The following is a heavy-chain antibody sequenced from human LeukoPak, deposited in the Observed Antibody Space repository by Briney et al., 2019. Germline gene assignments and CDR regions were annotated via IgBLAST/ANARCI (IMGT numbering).Heavy chain of an antibody. J-gene: IGHJ6*03. D-gene: IGHD4-17*01. CDR1: GFTFSSYA. CDR2: ISGSGGST. V-gene: IGHV3-23*01. Sequence: GGSLRLSCAASGFTFSSYAMSWVRQAPGKGLEWVSAISGSGGSTYYADSVKGRFTISRDNSKNTLYLQMNSLRAEDTAVYYCAKCNHYVDAGGNYHYYMDVWGKGTTVTVSS. CDR3: AKCNHYVDAGGNYHYYMDV.